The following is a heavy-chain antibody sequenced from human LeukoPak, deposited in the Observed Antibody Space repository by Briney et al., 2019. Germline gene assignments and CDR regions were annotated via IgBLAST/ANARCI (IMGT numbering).Heavy chain of an antibody. CDR3: ARAPEYGTTDY. Sequence: GGSLRLSCAASGFTFSSFWMSWVRQAPGKGLQWVANIKEDGSEKYYVDSVKGRFTTSGDNAKNSLYLQMNSLTAEDTAVYYCARAPEYGTTDYWGQGTLVTVSS. CDR2: IKEDGSEK. V-gene: IGHV3-7*01. D-gene: IGHD1-7*01. J-gene: IGHJ4*02. CDR1: GFTFSSFW.